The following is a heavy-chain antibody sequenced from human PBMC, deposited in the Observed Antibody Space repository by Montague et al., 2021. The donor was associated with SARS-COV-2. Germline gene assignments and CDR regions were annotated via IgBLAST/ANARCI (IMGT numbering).Heavy chain of an antibody. CDR2: ISSSSVT. V-gene: IGHV3-66*01. CDR1: GFTVSSTY. J-gene: IGHJ4*02. D-gene: IGHD3-10*01. CDR3: ARESSQFFGSGPLDY. Sequence: SLRLSCAASGFTVSSTYMNRVRQVPGKGLEWVSSISSSSVTYSADSLKGRFTISRDNSKNTVYLQMNSLRAEDTAVYFCARESSQFFGSGPLDYWSQGSLVTVSS.